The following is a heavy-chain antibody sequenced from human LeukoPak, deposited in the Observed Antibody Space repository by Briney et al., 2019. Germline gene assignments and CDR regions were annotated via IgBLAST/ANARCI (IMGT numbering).Heavy chain of an antibody. Sequence: PGGSLRLSCATSGFTFSSYVMSWVRQAPGKGLEWVSSISASDVSTYYADSVKGRFTISRDNSKNTLYLQMNSLRAEDTAVYYCASDHNDSGSYPNAFDIWGQGTMVTVSS. J-gene: IGHJ3*02. V-gene: IGHV3-23*01. CDR3: ASDHNDSGSYPNAFDI. CDR2: ISASDVST. D-gene: IGHD1-26*01. CDR1: GFTFSSYV.